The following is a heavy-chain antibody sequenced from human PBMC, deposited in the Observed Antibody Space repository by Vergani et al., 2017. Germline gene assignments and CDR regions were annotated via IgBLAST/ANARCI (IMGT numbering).Heavy chain of an antibody. CDR3: ARARKFRFGVVWENWFDP. J-gene: IGHJ5*02. CDR2: MNGDGDTI. CDR1: GFNFNEYW. D-gene: IGHD3-3*01. Sequence: EVELVESGGGLVQPGGSLRLSCAASGFNFNEYWMHWARQVPGKGLVWVSGMNGDGDTISYADSVKGRFTISRDNAKNTLFLQMNSLRAEDTAVYYCARARKFRFGVVWENWFDPWGQGTLVTVSS. V-gene: IGHV3-74*01.